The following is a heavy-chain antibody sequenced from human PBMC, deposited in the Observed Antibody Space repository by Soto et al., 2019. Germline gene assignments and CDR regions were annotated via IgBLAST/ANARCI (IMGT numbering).Heavy chain of an antibody. CDR3: ARPYSSGWYGDPDY. V-gene: IGHV3-30-3*01. J-gene: IGHJ4*02. Sequence: GGSLRLSCTASGFTFSSYAMHWVRQAPGKGLEWVAVISYDGSNKYYADSVKGRFTISRDNSKNTMYLQMNSLRVEDTAVYYCARPYSSGWYGDPDYWGQGTLVTVSS. CDR1: GFTFSSYA. D-gene: IGHD6-19*01. CDR2: ISYDGSNK.